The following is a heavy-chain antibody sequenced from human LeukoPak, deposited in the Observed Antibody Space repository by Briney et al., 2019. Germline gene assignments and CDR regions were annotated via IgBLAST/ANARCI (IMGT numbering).Heavy chain of an antibody. Sequence: ASVKVSCKASGYTLTGYYMHWVRQAPGLGLEWMGWMNPSSGGTKYAQKFQGRVTMTRDTSISTAYMELSRLRSDDTAMYYFARDKLGLGELSLYDQWGQGTLVAVFS. D-gene: IGHD3-16*02. J-gene: IGHJ5*02. CDR1: GYTLTGYY. CDR2: MNPSSGGT. V-gene: IGHV1-2*02. CDR3: ARDKLGLGELSLYDQ.